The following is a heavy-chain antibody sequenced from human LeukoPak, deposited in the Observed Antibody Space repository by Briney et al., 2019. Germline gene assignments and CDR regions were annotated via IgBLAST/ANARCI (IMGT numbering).Heavy chain of an antibody. Sequence: TGGSLRLSCAASGFTFSSYSMNWVRQAPGKGLEWVSSISSSSSYIYYADSVKGRFTISRDNAKNSLYLQMNSLRAEDTAVYYCARDQLAHYDILTGYFPNWFDPWGQGTLVTVSS. D-gene: IGHD3-9*01. V-gene: IGHV3-21*01. CDR3: ARDQLAHYDILTGYFPNWFDP. CDR2: ISSSSSYI. J-gene: IGHJ5*02. CDR1: GFTFSSYS.